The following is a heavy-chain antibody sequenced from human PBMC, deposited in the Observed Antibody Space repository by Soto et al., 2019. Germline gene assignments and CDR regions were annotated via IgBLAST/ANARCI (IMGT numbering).Heavy chain of an antibody. CDR1: GGSFSPNY. CDR2: IYYSGST. J-gene: IGHJ4*02. D-gene: IGHD3-22*01. Sequence: SETLSLTCTVSGGSFSPNYWAWIRQPPGKGLEWIGYIYYSGSTNYNPSLKSRVTISVDTSKNQFSLKLSSVTAADTAVYYCESLEAYYYDSSGYYLRYWGQGTLVTVSS. CDR3: ESLEAYYYDSSGYYLRY. V-gene: IGHV4-59*01.